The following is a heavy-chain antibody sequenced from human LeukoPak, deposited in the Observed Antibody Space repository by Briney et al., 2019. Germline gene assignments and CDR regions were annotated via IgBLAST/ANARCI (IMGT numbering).Heavy chain of an antibody. J-gene: IGHJ5*02. D-gene: IGHD3-10*01. CDR1: GGTFSSYA. Sequence: EASVKVSCKASGGTFSSYAISWVRQAPGQGLEWMGGIIPIFGTANYAQKFQGRVTITADESTSTAYMELSSLRSEDTAVYYCARGYYGSGSYYNTTNWFDPWGQGILVTVSS. CDR2: IIPIFGTA. CDR3: ARGYYGSGSYYNTTNWFDP. V-gene: IGHV1-69*13.